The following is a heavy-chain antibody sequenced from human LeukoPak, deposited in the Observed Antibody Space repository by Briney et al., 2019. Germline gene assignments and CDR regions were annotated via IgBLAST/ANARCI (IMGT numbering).Heavy chain of an antibody. CDR2: ISAYNGDT. CDR3: ARVPYYYGSGSYYND. D-gene: IGHD3-10*01. J-gene: IGHJ4*02. Sequence: GASVKVSCKASGFTFTRYGITWVRQAPGQGLEWMGWISAYNGDTTYAQELQGRVTMTTDTSTSTAYMELRSLRSDDTAVYYCARVPYYYGSGSYYNDWGQGTLVTVSS. CDR1: GFTFTRYG. V-gene: IGHV1-18*01.